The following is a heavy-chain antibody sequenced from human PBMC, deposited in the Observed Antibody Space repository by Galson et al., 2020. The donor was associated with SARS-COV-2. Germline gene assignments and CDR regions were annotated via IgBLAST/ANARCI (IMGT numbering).Heavy chain of an antibody. CDR1: GGYISSSSYY. CDR3: ARPSSRDGFGEFYCDY. CDR2: IYYSGSP. Sequence: SETLSLTCTVSGGYISSSSYYWGWIRQPPGKGLECIGSIYYSGSPSYNPSLKSPVTISVDTSKNQFSLKLSSVTAADTAVYYCARPSSRDGFGEFYCDYGGQGTLVTVSS. V-gene: IGHV4-39*01. J-gene: IGHJ4*02. D-gene: IGHD3-10*01.